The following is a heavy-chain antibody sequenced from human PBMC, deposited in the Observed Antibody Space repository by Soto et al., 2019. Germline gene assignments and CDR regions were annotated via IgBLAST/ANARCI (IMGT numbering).Heavy chain of an antibody. CDR2: ISWNSIRI. CDR3: AKSPSDSGDFDY. D-gene: IGHD4-17*01. V-gene: IGHV3-9*03. CDR1: GFTFDDYA. J-gene: IGHJ4*02. Sequence: EVQLVESGGGLVQPGRSLRLSCAASGFTFDDYAMHWVRQAPGKGLEWVSGISWNSIRIGYADSVKGRFTISRDNAKNSLYLQMNSLRAEDMALYYCAKSPSDSGDFDYWGQGTLVTVSS.